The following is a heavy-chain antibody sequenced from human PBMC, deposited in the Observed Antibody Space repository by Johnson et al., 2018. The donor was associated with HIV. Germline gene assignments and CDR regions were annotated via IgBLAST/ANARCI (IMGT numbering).Heavy chain of an antibody. D-gene: IGHD6-19*01. CDR1: GFTVSSNY. CDR2: IYSGGST. V-gene: IGHV3-66*02. Sequence: EQLVESGGGLVQPGGSLRLSCAASGFTVSSNYMSWVRQAPGKGLEWVSVIYSGGSTYYADSVKGRITISRDNSKNSLYLQMNSLRTEDTALYYCAKDASSGWAGAFDIWGQGTMVTVSS. CDR3: AKDASSGWAGAFDI. J-gene: IGHJ3*02.